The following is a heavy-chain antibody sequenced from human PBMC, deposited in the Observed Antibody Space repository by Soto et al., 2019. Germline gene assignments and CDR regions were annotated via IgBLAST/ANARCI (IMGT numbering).Heavy chain of an antibody. Sequence: PGGSLRLSCAASGFTFSSYGMHWVLQAPGKGLEWVAVIWYDGSNKYYADSVKGRFTISRDNSKNTLYLQMNSLRAEDTAVYYCARGFGVAIHYYYGMDVWGQGTTVTVSS. D-gene: IGHD3-3*01. CDR3: ARGFGVAIHYYYGMDV. V-gene: IGHV3-33*01. CDR2: IWYDGSNK. CDR1: GFTFSSYG. J-gene: IGHJ6*02.